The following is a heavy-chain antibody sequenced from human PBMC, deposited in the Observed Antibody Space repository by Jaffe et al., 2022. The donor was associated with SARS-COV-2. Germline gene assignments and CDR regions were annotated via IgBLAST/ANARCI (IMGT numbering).Heavy chain of an antibody. J-gene: IGHJ4*02. CDR3: ARVAGYCAGGRCYENYFDY. CDR2: ISSISTYI. D-gene: IGHD2-8*02. Sequence: EVQLVESGGGLVTPGGSLGLSCVVSGFTLSDYTMSWVRQAPGKGLEWVASISSISTYIYYADSVTGRFTISRDNARNSLSLEMSSLRAEDTAIYFCARVAGYCAGGRCYENYFDYWGQGTLVSVSS. V-gene: IGHV3-21*01. CDR1: GFTLSDYT.